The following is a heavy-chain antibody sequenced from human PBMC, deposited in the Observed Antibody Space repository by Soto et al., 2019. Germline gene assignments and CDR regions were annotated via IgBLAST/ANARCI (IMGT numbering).Heavy chain of an antibody. V-gene: IGHV4-4*07. CDR1: GGSINTFS. Sequence: PSETLSLTCTVSGGSINTFSLSWVRQPAGKGLEWIGRIFSSGSTSFNPSLESRVAMSVDTSKNHFSLNLSSVTAADMAVYYCAREGSYSAYNFAHGIQLWSFDFWGRGALVTVSS. CDR3: AREGSYSAYNFAHGIQLWSFDF. J-gene: IGHJ4*02. D-gene: IGHD5-12*01. CDR2: IFSSGST.